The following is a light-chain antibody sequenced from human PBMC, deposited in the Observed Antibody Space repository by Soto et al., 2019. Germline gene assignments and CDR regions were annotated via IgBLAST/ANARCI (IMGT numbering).Light chain of an antibody. Sequence: DIQMTQSPSSVSASVGDRVSITCRASQPVSTWLAWYQQKPGKAPKVLIYGASRLQSGVPSRFSGSGSGTYFTITISSLQPEDFATYYCQQTITFPHTFGPGTKVEIK. V-gene: IGKV1-12*01. CDR2: GAS. CDR1: QPVSTW. J-gene: IGKJ2*01. CDR3: QQTITFPHT.